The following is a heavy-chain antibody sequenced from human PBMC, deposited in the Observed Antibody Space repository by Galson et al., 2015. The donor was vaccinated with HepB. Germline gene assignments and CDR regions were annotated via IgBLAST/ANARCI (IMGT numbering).Heavy chain of an antibody. D-gene: IGHD6-13*01. CDR2: TYYRAKWYT. V-gene: IGHV6-1*01. CDR3: ARVSGTIYYYGMDV. CDR1: GDSVSSNSAA. Sequence: CAISGDSVSSNSAAWNWIRHSPSIGLEWLGRTYYRAKWYTDYGVSVKSRITINPDTSKNQFSLQLTSVTPEDTAVYYCARVSGTIYYYGMDVWGQGTTVTVSS. J-gene: IGHJ6*02.